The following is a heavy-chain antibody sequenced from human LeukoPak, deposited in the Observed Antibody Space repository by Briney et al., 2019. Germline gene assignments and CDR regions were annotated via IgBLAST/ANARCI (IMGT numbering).Heavy chain of an antibody. D-gene: IGHD3-10*01. CDR2: INHSGST. V-gene: IGHV4-34*01. CDR1: GGSFSGYY. CDR3: ARDKDYGGWFGETLGAFDI. J-gene: IGHJ3*02. Sequence: PSETLSLTCAVYGGSFSGYYWSWIRQPPGKGLEWIGEINHSGSTNYNPSIKGRVTISVDTSKHQFSLKLSSVTAADTAVYYCARDKDYGGWFGETLGAFDIWGQGTMVTVSS.